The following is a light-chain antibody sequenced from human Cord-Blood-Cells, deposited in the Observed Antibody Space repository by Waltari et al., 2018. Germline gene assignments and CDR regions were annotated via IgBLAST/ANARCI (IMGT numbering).Light chain of an antibody. CDR3: AAWEDSLNGWV. Sequence: QSVLTQPPSASGTPGQRVTISCSGSSSNIGSNTVNWYQQLPGTAPKLLTYNNNQRPSGVPDRFSGSKSGTSASLAISGLQSEDEADYYCAAWEDSLNGWVFGGGTKLTV. CDR2: NNN. J-gene: IGLJ3*02. V-gene: IGLV1-44*01. CDR1: SSNIGSNT.